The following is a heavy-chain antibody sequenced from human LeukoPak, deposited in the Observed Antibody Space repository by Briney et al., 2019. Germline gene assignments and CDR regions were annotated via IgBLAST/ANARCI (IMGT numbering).Heavy chain of an antibody. Sequence: ASVKVSCKAFGYTFTNYYMHWLRQAPGQGLEWMGIINPSGGSTSYAQKFQGRVTMTRDTSTSTVYMELSSLRSEDTAVYYCARDLASSGYYWDWGQGTLVTVSS. CDR2: INPSGGST. CDR1: GYTFTNYY. D-gene: IGHD3-22*01. V-gene: IGHV1-46*01. CDR3: ARDLASSGYYWD. J-gene: IGHJ4*02.